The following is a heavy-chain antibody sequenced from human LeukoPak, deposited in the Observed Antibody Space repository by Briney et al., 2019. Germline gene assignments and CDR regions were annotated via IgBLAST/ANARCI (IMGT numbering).Heavy chain of an antibody. D-gene: IGHD1-7*01. CDR2: ITWNGDSK. V-gene: IGHV3-20*04. CDR1: GFTFDDYG. Sequence: GGSLRLSCAASGFTFDDYGMTWVRQAPGKGLEWISGITWNGDSKGYADSVKGRFTISRDNAKNSLYLQMNSLRAEDTAVYYCARDAPLTGTPILYYYYYYYMDVWGKGTTVTVSS. J-gene: IGHJ6*03. CDR3: ARDAPLTGTPILYYYYYYYMDV.